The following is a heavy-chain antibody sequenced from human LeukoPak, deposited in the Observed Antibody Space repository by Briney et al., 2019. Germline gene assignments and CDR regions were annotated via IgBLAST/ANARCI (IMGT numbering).Heavy chain of an antibody. CDR3: ARGLRYYDSSGYPSGSLFDY. Sequence: GGSLRLSCAASGFTFSSYGMHWVRQAPGKGLEWVAFIRYDGSNKYYADSVKGRFTISRDNSKNTLYLQMNSLRAEDTAVYYCARGLRYYDSSGYPSGSLFDYWGQGTLVTVPS. CDR1: GFTFSSYG. CDR2: IRYDGSNK. V-gene: IGHV3-30*02. D-gene: IGHD3-22*01. J-gene: IGHJ4*02.